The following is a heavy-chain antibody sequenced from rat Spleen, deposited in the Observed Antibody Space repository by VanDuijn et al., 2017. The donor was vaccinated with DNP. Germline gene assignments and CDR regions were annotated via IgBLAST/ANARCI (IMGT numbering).Heavy chain of an antibody. V-gene: IGHV3-1*01. Sequence: EVQLQESGPGLVKPSQSLSLTCSVTGHSITSNYWGWIRKFPGNKMEWIGHISYSGRTTYNPSLKSRISITRDTSKNLFFLHLDSVTTEDTATYYCARWVWYFDYWGQGIIVTVSS. CDR1: GHSITSNY. J-gene: IGHJ2*01. CDR3: ARWVWYFDY. CDR2: ISYSGRT.